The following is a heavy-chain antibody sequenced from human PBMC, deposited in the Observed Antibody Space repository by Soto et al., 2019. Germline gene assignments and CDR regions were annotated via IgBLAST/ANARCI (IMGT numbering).Heavy chain of an antibody. D-gene: IGHD2-15*01. CDR3: ARGRPYCSGGSCYLTGFDY. Sequence: QVQLQESGPGLVKPSQTLSLTCTVSGGSISSGGYYWTWIRQHPGKGLEWIGYIYSSGSTYYNPSLKTRVIISVDTSKKQFSLKLSSVTAADTAIYYCARGRPYCSGGSCYLTGFDYWGQGTLVTVSS. CDR2: IYSSGST. CDR1: GGSISSGGYY. V-gene: IGHV4-31*03. J-gene: IGHJ4*02.